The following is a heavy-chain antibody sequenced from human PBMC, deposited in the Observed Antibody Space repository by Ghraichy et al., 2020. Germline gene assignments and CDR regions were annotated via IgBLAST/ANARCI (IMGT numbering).Heavy chain of an antibody. J-gene: IGHJ4*02. Sequence: SETLSLTCTVSGGSISSSSYYWGWIRQPPGKGLEWIGSIYYSGSTYYNPSLKSRVTISVDTSKTQFSLKLSSVTAADTSVSYCARSLSGAGGYDRDTIYYLDYWGQGTLVPVSS. CDR1: GGSISSSSYY. CDR2: IYYSGST. D-gene: IGHD5-12*01. CDR3: ARSLSGAGGYDRDTIYYLDY. V-gene: IGHV4-39*01.